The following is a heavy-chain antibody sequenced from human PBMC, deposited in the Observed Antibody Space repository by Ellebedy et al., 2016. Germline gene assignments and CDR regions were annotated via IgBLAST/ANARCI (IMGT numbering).Heavy chain of an antibody. CDR2: IKQDGSEK. Sequence: GGSLRLSCAASGFTFSSYWMSWVRQAPGKGLEWVANIKQDGSEKYYVDSVKGRFTISRDNAKNSLYLQMNSLRAEDTAVCYCARDTTRVGPYYYDSSGYYYPDYWGQGTLVTVSS. V-gene: IGHV3-7*01. D-gene: IGHD3-22*01. J-gene: IGHJ4*02. CDR3: ARDTTRVGPYYYDSSGYYYPDY. CDR1: GFTFSSYW.